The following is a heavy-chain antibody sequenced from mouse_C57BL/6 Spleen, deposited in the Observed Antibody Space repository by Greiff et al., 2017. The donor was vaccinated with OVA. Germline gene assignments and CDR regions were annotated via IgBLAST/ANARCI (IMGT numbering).Heavy chain of an antibody. CDR3: ATLPGFAY. Sequence: QVQLKESGAELVRPGSSVKLSCKASGYTFTSYWMHWVKQRPIQGLEWIGNIDPSDSETHYNQKFKDKATLTVDKSSSTAYMQLSSLTSEDSAVYYCATLPGFAYWGQWTLVTVSA. CDR1: GYTFTSYW. J-gene: IGHJ3*01. CDR2: IDPSDSET. V-gene: IGHV1-52*01.